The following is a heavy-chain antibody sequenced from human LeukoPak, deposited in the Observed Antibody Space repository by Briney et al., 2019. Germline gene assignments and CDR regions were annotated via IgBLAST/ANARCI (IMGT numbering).Heavy chain of an antibody. J-gene: IGHJ4*02. Sequence: GGSLRLSCAASGFTFSSYGMHWVRQAPGKGLEWVTFIQYDGSNKYYADSVKRRFTISRDNSKNTLYLQMNSLRAEDTAVYYCARVVDHDYGDYYLDYWGQGTLVTVSS. V-gene: IGHV3-30*02. D-gene: IGHD4-17*01. CDR3: ARVVDHDYGDYYLDY. CDR1: GFTFSSYG. CDR2: IQYDGSNK.